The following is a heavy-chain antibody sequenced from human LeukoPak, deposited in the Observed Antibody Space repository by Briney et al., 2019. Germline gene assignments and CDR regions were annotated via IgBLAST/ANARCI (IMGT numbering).Heavy chain of an antibody. CDR3: ARDTSGWFDQ. CDR1: GFSFSSYS. J-gene: IGHJ5*02. CDR2: ISSSSITI. Sequence: GGSLRLSCAASGFSFSSYSMNWVRQAPGKGLEWVSYISSSSITIYYTDSVKGRFTISRDNAKKSLYLQMNSLRAEDTAVYYCARDTSGWFDQWGQGTLVTVSS. D-gene: IGHD6-19*01. V-gene: IGHV3-48*01.